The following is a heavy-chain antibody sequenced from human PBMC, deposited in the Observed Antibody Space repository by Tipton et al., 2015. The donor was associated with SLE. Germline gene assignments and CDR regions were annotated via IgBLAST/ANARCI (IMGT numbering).Heavy chain of an antibody. Sequence: LRLSCTVSGYSISSGYYWGWIRQPPGKGLEWIGSIYHSGSTYYNPPLKSRVTISVDTSKNQFSLKLSSVTAADTAVYYCARGNRIAAAGRGDNWFDPWGQGTLVTVSS. V-gene: IGHV4-38-2*02. CDR3: ARGNRIAAAGRGDNWFDP. J-gene: IGHJ5*02. D-gene: IGHD6-13*01. CDR1: GYSISSGYY. CDR2: IYHSGST.